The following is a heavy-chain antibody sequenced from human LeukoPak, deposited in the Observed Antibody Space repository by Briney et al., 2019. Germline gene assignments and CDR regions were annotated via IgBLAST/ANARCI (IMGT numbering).Heavy chain of an antibody. J-gene: IGHJ4*02. V-gene: IGHV4-39*01. CDR2: IYYSGST. CDR1: GGSISSSSYY. D-gene: IGHD3-22*01. Sequence: PSETLSLTCTVSGGSISSSSYYWGWIRQPPGKGLEWIGSIYYSGSTYYNPSLKSRATISVDTSKNQFSLKLSSVTAADTAVYYCARRYYYDSSGYYQGYYFDYWGQGTLVTVSS. CDR3: ARRYYYDSSGYYQGYYFDY.